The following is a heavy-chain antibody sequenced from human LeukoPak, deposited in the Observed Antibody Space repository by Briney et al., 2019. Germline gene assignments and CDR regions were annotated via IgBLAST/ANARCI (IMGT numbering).Heavy chain of an antibody. CDR2: ISAYNGNT. CDR1: GYTLTSYG. Sequence: ASVKVSCKASGYTLTSYGISWVRQAPGQGLEWMGWISAYNGNTNYAQKFQGRVTMTTDTSTSTAYMELRSLRSDDTAVYYCAREEYSGSSYYFDYWGQGTLVTVSS. D-gene: IGHD1-26*01. J-gene: IGHJ4*02. V-gene: IGHV1-18*01. CDR3: AREEYSGSSYYFDY.